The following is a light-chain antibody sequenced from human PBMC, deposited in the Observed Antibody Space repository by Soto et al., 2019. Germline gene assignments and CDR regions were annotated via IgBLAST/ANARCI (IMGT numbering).Light chain of an antibody. J-gene: IGKJ4*01. Sequence: EIVMTQSPATLSVSPGETATLSCRASQSVSYNLAWYQQKPGQGPRLLLYGAFTRATGIPPRFSGSGSGTELPLTTSSLQSEDFALYYCQQYMNWPPPTVGGGTKVEIK. CDR1: QSVSYN. V-gene: IGKV3-15*01. CDR3: QQYMNWPPPT. CDR2: GAF.